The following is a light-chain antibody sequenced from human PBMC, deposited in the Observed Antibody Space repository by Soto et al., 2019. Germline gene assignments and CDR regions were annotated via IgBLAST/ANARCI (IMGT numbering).Light chain of an antibody. Sequence: QSALTQPPSASGSPGQSVTISCTGTSSDIGGSNYVSWYQQYPDKAPKVMIFEVNKRPSGVPDRFSGSKSGNTASLTVSGLQAEDEAYYYCSSYAGRNFVMFGGGTKLTVL. CDR1: SSDIGGSNY. V-gene: IGLV2-8*01. CDR3: SSYAGRNFVM. J-gene: IGLJ3*02. CDR2: EVN.